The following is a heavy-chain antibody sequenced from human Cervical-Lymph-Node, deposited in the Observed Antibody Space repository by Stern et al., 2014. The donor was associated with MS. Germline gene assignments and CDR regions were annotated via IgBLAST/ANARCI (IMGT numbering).Heavy chain of an antibody. Sequence: QVQLQESGPRLVKPSATLSLTCSVSGDSVSRATSYWGWIRLPPGEELEWIGNIYYTGTTYYTPSLKSRVSISKNTSKNRSSMNLTAVTAADTAFYYCARRGAVAGTGYFDSWGQGTLVTVSS. CDR2: IYYTGTT. J-gene: IGHJ4*02. CDR3: ARRGAVAGTGYFDS. V-gene: IGHV4-39*01. CDR1: GDSVSRATSY. D-gene: IGHD6-19*01.